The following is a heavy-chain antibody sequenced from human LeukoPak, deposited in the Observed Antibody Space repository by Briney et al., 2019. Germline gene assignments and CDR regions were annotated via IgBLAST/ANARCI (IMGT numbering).Heavy chain of an antibody. CDR3: ASTTYYYDSSGYTSAWFDP. V-gene: IGHV3-21*01. CDR1: GFTFDDYA. J-gene: IGHJ5*02. CDR2: ISSSSSYI. Sequence: GRSLRLSCAASGFTFDDYAMHWVRQAPGKGLEWVSSISSSSSYIYYADSVKGRFTISRDNAKNSLYLQMNSLRAEDTAVYYCASTTYYYDSSGYTSAWFDPWGQGTLVTVSS. D-gene: IGHD3-22*01.